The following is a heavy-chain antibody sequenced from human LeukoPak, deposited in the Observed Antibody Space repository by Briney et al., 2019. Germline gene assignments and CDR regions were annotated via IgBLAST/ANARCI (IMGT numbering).Heavy chain of an antibody. V-gene: IGHV4-61*02. CDR2: IYTSGSI. CDR3: ARKTNIAAAGTAFDY. D-gene: IGHD6-13*01. CDR1: GGSISSGSYY. Sequence: SETLSLTCTVSGGSISSGSYYWRWIRQPAGKGLEWIGRIYTSGSIYYNPSLKSRVTMSVDTSKNQFSLKLSSVTAVDTAVYYCARKTNIAAAGTAFDYWGQGTLVTVSS. J-gene: IGHJ4*02.